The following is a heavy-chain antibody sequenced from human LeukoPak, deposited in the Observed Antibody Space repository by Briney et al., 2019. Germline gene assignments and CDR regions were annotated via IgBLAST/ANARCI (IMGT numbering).Heavy chain of an antibody. CDR2: IRYDGSNK. J-gene: IGHJ4*02. D-gene: IGHD2-15*01. CDR1: GFTFSSYG. Sequence: PWGSLRLSCAASGFTFSSYGMHWVRQAPGKGLEWVAFIRYDGSNKYYADSVKGRFTISRDNSKNTLYLQMNSLRAEDTAVYYCAKDFTVVVVECYFDYWGQGTLVTVSS. CDR3: AKDFTVVVVECYFDY. V-gene: IGHV3-30*02.